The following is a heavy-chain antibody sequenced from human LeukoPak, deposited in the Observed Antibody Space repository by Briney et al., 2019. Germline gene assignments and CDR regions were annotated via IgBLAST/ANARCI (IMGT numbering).Heavy chain of an antibody. Sequence: GGSLRLSCAASGFTFSDYSMNWVRQAPGKGLEWVSAISGSGGSTYYADYVKGRFTISRDNSKNTLYLQMNSLRAEDTAVYYCAKDEVGSKYYYYGMDVWGQGTTVTVSS. D-gene: IGHD4-11*01. CDR2: ISGSGGST. V-gene: IGHV3-23*01. J-gene: IGHJ6*02. CDR1: GFTFSDYS. CDR3: AKDEVGSKYYYYGMDV.